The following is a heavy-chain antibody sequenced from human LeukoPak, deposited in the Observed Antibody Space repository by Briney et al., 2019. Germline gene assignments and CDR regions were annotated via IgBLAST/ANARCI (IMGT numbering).Heavy chain of an antibody. J-gene: IGHJ6*04. V-gene: IGHV3-33*01. CDR2: IWYDGSNK. CDR3: ARVKDSARPISPNYYYYGMDV. Sequence: GGSLRLSCAASGFTFSSYGMHWVRQAPGKGLEWVAVIWYDGSNKYYADSVKGRFTISRDNSKNTLYLQMNSLRAEDTAVYYCARVKDSARPISPNYYYYGMDVWGKGTTVTVSS. CDR1: GFTFSSYG. D-gene: IGHD1-26*01.